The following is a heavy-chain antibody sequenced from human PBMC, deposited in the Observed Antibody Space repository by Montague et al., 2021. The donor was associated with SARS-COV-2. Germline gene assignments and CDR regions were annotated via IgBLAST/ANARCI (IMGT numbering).Heavy chain of an antibody. CDR1: GDSVWVKRAA. CDR2: TDYMSKWTS. J-gene: IGHJ4*02. Sequence: CAISGDSVWVKRAAWADRRQSRPNGLDVRGRTDYMSKWTSDYATSVEGRISIDPDTSKNQFFLHLRSVTPEDTGVYYCVRDTGSAQAGFDAWGQGTLVTGS. V-gene: IGHV6-1*01. CDR3: VRDTGSAQAGFDA. D-gene: IGHD4-17*01.